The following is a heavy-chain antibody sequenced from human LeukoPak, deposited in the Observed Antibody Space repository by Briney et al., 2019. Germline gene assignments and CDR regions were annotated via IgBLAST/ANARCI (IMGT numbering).Heavy chain of an antibody. D-gene: IGHD6-13*01. CDR3: ARDFFYSSSWYGLDY. Sequence: GSLRLSCAASGFTFSSYAMSWIRQPAGKGLEWIGRIYTSGSTNYNPSLKSRVTMSVDTSKNQFSLKPSSVTAADTAVYYCARDFFYSSSWYGLDYWGQGTLVTVSS. J-gene: IGHJ4*02. CDR1: GFTFSSYA. V-gene: IGHV4-4*07. CDR2: IYTSGST.